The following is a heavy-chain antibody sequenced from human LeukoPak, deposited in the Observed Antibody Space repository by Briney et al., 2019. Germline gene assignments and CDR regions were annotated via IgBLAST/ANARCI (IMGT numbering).Heavy chain of an antibody. V-gene: IGHV1-2*02. CDR2: INPNSGGT. CDR1: GYTFTGYY. D-gene: IGHD3-3*01. CDR3: ARDFKGHYDFWSGYSYGMDV. Sequence: ASVKVSCKASGYTFTGYYMHWVRQAPGQGREWMGWINPNSGGTNYAQKFQGRVTMTRDTSISTAYMELSRLRSDDTAVYYCARDFKGHYDFWSGYSYGMDVWGQGTTVTVSS. J-gene: IGHJ6*02.